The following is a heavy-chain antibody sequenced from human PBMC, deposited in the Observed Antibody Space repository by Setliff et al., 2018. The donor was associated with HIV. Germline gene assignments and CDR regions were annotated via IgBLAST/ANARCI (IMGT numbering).Heavy chain of an antibody. J-gene: IGHJ5*02. Sequence: ASVKVSCKASGYTFTSYYMHWVRQAPGQGLEWMGIINPSGGSTSYAQKFQGRVTMTRDTSTSTVYMELSSLRSEDTALYYCAKDMSTDWYTVSGFDLWGQGTLVTVSS. CDR1: GYTFTSYY. D-gene: IGHD3-9*01. CDR2: INPSGGST. V-gene: IGHV1-46*01. CDR3: AKDMSTDWYTVSGFDL.